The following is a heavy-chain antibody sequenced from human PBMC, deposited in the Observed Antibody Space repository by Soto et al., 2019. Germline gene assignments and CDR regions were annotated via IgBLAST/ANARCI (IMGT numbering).Heavy chain of an antibody. J-gene: IGHJ5*02. CDR3: ATESYNWNDVPSGFDP. D-gene: IGHD1-20*01. V-gene: IGHV1-24*01. CDR1: GYTLTELS. Sequence: VASVKVSCKVSGYTLTELSMHWVRQAPGKGLEWMGGFDPEDGETIYAQKFQGRVTMTEDTSTDTAYMELSSLRSEDTAVYYCATESYNWNDVPSGFDPWGQGTLVTVSS. CDR2: FDPEDGET.